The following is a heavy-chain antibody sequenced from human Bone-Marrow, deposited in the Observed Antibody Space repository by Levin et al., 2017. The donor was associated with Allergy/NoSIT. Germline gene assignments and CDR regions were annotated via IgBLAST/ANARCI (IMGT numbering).Heavy chain of an antibody. CDR1: GYLINSAYY. CDR3: ASRTTVAGHSFDY. CDR2: IYSTDDT. D-gene: IGHD6-19*01. J-gene: IGHJ4*02. V-gene: IGHV4-38-2*01. Sequence: SETLSLTCAVSGYLINSAYYWAWVRQIPGKGLEWVGTIYSTDDTYFNPSLNNRATISRDTSKNQFSLKVTSVTAADTALYYCASRTTVAGHSFDYWGQGALVTVSS.